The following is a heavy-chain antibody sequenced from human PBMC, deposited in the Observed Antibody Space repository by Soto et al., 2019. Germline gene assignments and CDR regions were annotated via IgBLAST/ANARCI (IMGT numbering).Heavy chain of an antibody. Sequence: GGSLRLSCAASGFTFSSYEMNWVRQAPGKGLEWVSYISSSGSTIYYADSVKGRFTISRDNAKKSLYLQMNSLRAEDTAVYYCARDRYCSGGSCYSDAGYWGQGTLVTVSS. CDR3: ARDRYCSGGSCYSDAGY. CDR1: GFTFSSYE. J-gene: IGHJ4*02. CDR2: ISSSGSTI. V-gene: IGHV3-48*03. D-gene: IGHD2-15*01.